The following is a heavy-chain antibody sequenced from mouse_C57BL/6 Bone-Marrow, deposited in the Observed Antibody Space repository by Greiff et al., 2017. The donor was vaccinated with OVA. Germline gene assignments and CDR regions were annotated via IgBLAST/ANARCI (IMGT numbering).Heavy chain of an antibody. D-gene: IGHD1-1*01. CDR1: GYTFTSYD. CDR2: IYPRDGST. Sequence: QVQLQQSGPELVKPGASVKLSCKASGYTFTSYDINWVKQRPGQGLEWIGWIYPRDGSTKYNEKFKGKATLTVDTSSSTAYMELHSLTSEDSAVYVGAREDYYGSSPFYFDYWGQGTTLTVSS. J-gene: IGHJ2*01. V-gene: IGHV1-85*01. CDR3: AREDYYGSSPFYFDY.